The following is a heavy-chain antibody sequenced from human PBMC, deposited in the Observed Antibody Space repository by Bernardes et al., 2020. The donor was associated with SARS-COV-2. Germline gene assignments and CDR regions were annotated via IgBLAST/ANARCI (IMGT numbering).Heavy chain of an antibody. CDR2: LNTDGENT. J-gene: IGHJ4*02. Sequence: GGTLRLSCVASGFAFSDCGMAWVRKGPGKGLEWVSTLNTDGENTHYADSVKGRFTISRDNSKNMLYLQMNSLRAEDTAVYYCANDAGVDVFFDYWGQGTLVTVSS. V-gene: IGHV3-23*01. CDR3: ANDAGVDVFFDY. CDR1: GFAFSDCG. D-gene: IGHD7-27*01.